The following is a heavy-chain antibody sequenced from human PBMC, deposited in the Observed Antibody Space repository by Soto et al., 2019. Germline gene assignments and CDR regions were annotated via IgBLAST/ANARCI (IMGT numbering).Heavy chain of an antibody. V-gene: IGHV4-59*08. D-gene: IGHD1-26*01. CDR2: IYSNGGT. CDR1: GDSIGTYN. CDR3: VRQGIGALHGLVDV. J-gene: IGHJ6*02. Sequence: QVQLQASGPGLVKPSDTLSLTCTVSGDSIGTYNWGWIRQPPGKRLEWIGYIYSNGGTSYNPALKRRVTISADTSPKQFSLRLSSVTAADTAVYYCVRQGIGALHGLVDVWGQGTTVTVSS.